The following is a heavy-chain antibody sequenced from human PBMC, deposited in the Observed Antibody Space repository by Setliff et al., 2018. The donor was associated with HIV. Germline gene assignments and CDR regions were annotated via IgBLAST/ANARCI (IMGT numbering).Heavy chain of an antibody. CDR1: GASISSYY. CDR2: LYNSGTT. Sequence: PSETLSLTCTVSGASISSYYWSWIRQPAGKGLEWIGRLYNSGTTNYNPSLKSRLTMSVDTSNNHFSLKLDSVTAADTAVYYCARDVGSGWFNWFDPWGQGTLVTVSS. D-gene: IGHD6-19*01. CDR3: ARDVGSGWFNWFDP. V-gene: IGHV4-4*07. J-gene: IGHJ5*02.